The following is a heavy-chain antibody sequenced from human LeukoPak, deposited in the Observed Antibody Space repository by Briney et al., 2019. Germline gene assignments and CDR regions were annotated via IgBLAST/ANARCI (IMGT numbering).Heavy chain of an antibody. V-gene: IGHV3-30*04. CDR2: ISYDGSNK. D-gene: IGHD6-19*01. J-gene: IGHJ1*01. CDR3: ARGGPVAATHKYFQH. Sequence: GRSLRLSCAASGFTFSSYAMHWVRQAPGKGLEWVAVISYDGSNKYYADSVKGRFTISRDNSENTLYLQMNSLRSEDTAVYYCARGGPVAATHKYFQHWGQGTLVTVSS. CDR1: GFTFSSYA.